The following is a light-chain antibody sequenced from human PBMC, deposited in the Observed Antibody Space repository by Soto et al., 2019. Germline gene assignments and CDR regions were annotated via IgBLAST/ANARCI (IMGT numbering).Light chain of an antibody. CDR3: QQYKNWPPT. CDR2: GAS. CDR1: QSISSK. V-gene: IGKV3-15*01. Sequence: EIVMTQSPATLSASPGERATLSCRASQSISSKLAWYQQKPGQAPRLLISGASTRATVTPDRFSGSGSAKEFTLTISSLQSEDFAIYYCQQYKNWPPTFGPGTKVDIK. J-gene: IGKJ3*01.